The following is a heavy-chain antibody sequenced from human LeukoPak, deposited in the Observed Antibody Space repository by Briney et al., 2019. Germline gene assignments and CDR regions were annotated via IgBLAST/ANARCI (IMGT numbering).Heavy chain of an antibody. Sequence: PGGSLRLSCAASAFSFNTYAMSWVRQAPGKGLEWVSAISNTGGSTYYADSVKGRFTISRDKSKNTLSLQMNSLRAEDTAVYYCAQQVGYCSSGSCYFTYWGRGTLVTVSS. CDR1: AFSFNTYA. V-gene: IGHV3-23*01. CDR3: AQQVGYCSSGSCYFTY. D-gene: IGHD2-15*01. J-gene: IGHJ1*01. CDR2: ISNTGGST.